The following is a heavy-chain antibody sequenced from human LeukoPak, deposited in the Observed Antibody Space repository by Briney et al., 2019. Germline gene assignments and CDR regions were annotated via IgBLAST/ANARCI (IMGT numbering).Heavy chain of an antibody. Sequence: SLSPSRATSGFTFPDIWKAWVGKAPGKGLEWVANINQGGSGNYYVDSVKGRFTISRDNAKNSLYLQMNSLRAEDTAVYYCTKGRSNHYWGQGTLVTVST. CDR2: INQGGSGN. CDR1: GFTFPDIW. CDR3: TKGRSNHY. V-gene: IGHV3-7*01. J-gene: IGHJ4*02. D-gene: IGHD3-10*01.